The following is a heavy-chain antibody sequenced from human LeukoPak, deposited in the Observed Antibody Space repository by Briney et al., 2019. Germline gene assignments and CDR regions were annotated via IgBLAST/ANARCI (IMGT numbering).Heavy chain of an antibody. J-gene: IGHJ3*02. CDR3: ARGVLGYGRNDAFDI. CDR2: IHSSDSYI. CDR1: GFTFSSYY. Sequence: GGSLRLSCAASGFTFSSYYMNWVRQAPGKGLEWVSSIHSSDSYINYADSVRGRFTISRDNAKSSLYLQMNSLRAEDTAVYYCARGVLGYGRNDAFDIWGQGTMITVSS. V-gene: IGHV3-21*01. D-gene: IGHD4-23*01.